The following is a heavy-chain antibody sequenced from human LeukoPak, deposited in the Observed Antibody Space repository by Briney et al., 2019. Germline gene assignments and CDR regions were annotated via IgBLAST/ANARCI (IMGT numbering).Heavy chain of an antibody. CDR2: IYYSGST. Sequence: PSQTLSLTCTVSGGSISSGGYYWSWIRQHPGKGLGWIGYIYYSGSTYYNPSLKSRVTISVDTSKNQFSLKLSSVTAADTAVYYCARVKPSDTAMVFSPHHFDYWGQGTLVTVSS. CDR1: GGSISSGGYY. D-gene: IGHD5-18*01. V-gene: IGHV4-31*03. CDR3: ARVKPSDTAMVFSPHHFDY. J-gene: IGHJ4*02.